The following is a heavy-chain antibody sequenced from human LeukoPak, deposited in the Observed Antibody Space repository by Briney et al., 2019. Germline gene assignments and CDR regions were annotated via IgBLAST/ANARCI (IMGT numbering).Heavy chain of an antibody. Sequence: PSETLSLTCTVSGYSITSGYYWGWIRQPPGKGLEWIGSIYHSGSTYYNPSLKSRVNISVDTSKNQFSLKLSSVTAADTAVYYCARVNLGPYDSSGPKYYFDYWGQGTLVTVSS. V-gene: IGHV4-38-2*02. CDR2: IYHSGST. CDR3: ARVNLGPYDSSGPKYYFDY. CDR1: GYSITSGYY. D-gene: IGHD3-22*01. J-gene: IGHJ4*02.